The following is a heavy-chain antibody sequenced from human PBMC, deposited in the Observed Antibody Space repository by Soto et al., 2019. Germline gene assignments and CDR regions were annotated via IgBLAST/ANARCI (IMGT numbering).Heavy chain of an antibody. CDR1: GYTFTSYG. J-gene: IGHJ4*02. CDR3: AREYSSSWYEYFDY. Sequence: ASVKVSCKASGYTFTSYGISWVRQAPGQGLEWMGWISAYNGNTNYAQKLQGRVTMTTDTSTSTAYMELRSLRSDDTAVYYCAREYSSSWYEYFDYCGQGTLVTVSS. V-gene: IGHV1-18*01. D-gene: IGHD6-13*01. CDR2: ISAYNGNT.